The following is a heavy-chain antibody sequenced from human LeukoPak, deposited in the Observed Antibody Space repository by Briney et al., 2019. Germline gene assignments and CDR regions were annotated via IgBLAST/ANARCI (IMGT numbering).Heavy chain of an antibody. Sequence: ASVKVSCKASGYSFVSYDINWVRQAAGQGLEWMGWMNPNTGKAAFTEKFQGRVTLTRDTSLEAAYMELTSLTFEDTAIYYCARDYFGSGSSGAFYSGIDVWGQGTTVTVSS. V-gene: IGHV1-8*01. D-gene: IGHD3-10*01. CDR1: GYSFVSYD. J-gene: IGHJ6*02. CDR3: ARDYFGSGSSGAFYSGIDV. CDR2: MNPNTGKA.